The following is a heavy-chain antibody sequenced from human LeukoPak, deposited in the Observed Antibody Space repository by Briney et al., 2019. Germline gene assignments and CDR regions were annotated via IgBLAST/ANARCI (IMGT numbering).Heavy chain of an antibody. Sequence: GGSLRLSCAASGFTLSNYDMIWVRQAPGRGLEWVSGIRESGGGTYYTDSVKGRFTVSRDNSKNTLYLQMNSLRAEDTALYYCAKDLGYCSSTSCPQGLDYWGQGTLVTVSS. V-gene: IGHV3-23*01. CDR1: GFTLSNYD. CDR3: AKDLGYCSSTSCPQGLDY. D-gene: IGHD2-2*01. CDR2: IRESGGGT. J-gene: IGHJ4*02.